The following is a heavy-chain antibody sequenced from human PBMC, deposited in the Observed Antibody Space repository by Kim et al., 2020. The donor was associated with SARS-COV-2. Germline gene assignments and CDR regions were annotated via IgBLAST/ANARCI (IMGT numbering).Heavy chain of an antibody. J-gene: IGHJ4*02. CDR2: T. CDR3: ARSVGKVAFDY. V-gene: IGHV3-23*01. D-gene: IGHD6-25*01. Sequence: TSDADSVKGRCTICRDNSKNTLYLQMSSLRAEDTAVYYCARSVGKVAFDYWGQGTLVTVSS.